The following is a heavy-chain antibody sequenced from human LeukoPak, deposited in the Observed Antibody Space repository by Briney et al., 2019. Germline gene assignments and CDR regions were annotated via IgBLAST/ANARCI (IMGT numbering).Heavy chain of an antibody. D-gene: IGHD3-22*01. Sequence: PGGSLRLSCAASGFTFSSYAMSWVRQAPGKGLEWVSAISGSGGSTYYADSVKGRFTISRDNSKNTLYLQMNSLRAEDTAVYYCAKYSPYYDSSGYSLTRGAPDIWGQGTMVTASS. J-gene: IGHJ3*02. CDR3: AKYSPYYDSSGYSLTRGAPDI. CDR1: GFTFSSYA. V-gene: IGHV3-23*01. CDR2: ISGSGGST.